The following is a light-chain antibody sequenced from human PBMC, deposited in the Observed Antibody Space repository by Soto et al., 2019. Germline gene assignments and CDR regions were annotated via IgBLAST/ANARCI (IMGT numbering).Light chain of an antibody. V-gene: IGLV3-25*03. CDR1: ALPKQY. CDR2: KDS. J-gene: IGLJ2*01. CDR3: QSADSSGTHVV. Sequence: SYELTQPPSVSASPGQTARITCSGDALPKQYAYWYQQKPGQAPVLVIYKDSERPSGIPERFSGSSSGTTVTLTISGVQAEDEADYYCQSADSSGTHVVFGGGTKVTVL.